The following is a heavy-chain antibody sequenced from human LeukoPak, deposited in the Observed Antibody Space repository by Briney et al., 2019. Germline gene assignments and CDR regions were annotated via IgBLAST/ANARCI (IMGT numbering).Heavy chain of an antibody. Sequence: ASVKVSCKASGYSFINYGISWVRQAPGQGLEWMGWISAYDGNTNYAQKFQGRVTMTTDTSTSTAYMGLRSLRSDDTAVYYCARDYGSGSWGYYMDVWGKGTTVTISS. V-gene: IGHV1-18*01. CDR1: GYSFINYG. CDR3: ARDYGSGSWGYYMDV. J-gene: IGHJ6*03. D-gene: IGHD3-10*01. CDR2: ISAYDGNT.